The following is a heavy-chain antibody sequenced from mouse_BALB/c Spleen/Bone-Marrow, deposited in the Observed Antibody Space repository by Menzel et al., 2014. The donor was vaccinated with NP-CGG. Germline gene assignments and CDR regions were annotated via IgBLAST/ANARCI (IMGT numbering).Heavy chain of an antibody. CDR1: GYTFTDYA. J-gene: IGHJ2*01. Sequence: VKLVESGAELVRPGVSVKISCKGSGYTFTDYAMHWVKQSHAKSLEWIGVISTYYGDASYNQKFKGKATMTVDKSSSTAYMELARLTSEDPAIYYCARSGGYDYFDYWGQGTTLTVSS. CDR2: ISTYYGDA. CDR3: ARSGGYDYFDY. D-gene: IGHD2-2*01. V-gene: IGHV1S137*01.